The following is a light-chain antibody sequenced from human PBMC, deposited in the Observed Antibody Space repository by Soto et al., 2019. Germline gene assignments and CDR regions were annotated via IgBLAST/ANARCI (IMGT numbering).Light chain of an antibody. V-gene: IGKV1-5*03. CDR3: QQYNNYPWT. J-gene: IGKJ1*01. Sequence: DIQMTQSPSTLSASVGDRVTITCRASQSLSSWLAWYQQKPGKAPKHLIYKASSLPSGVPSRLSGSESKREFTHDITSLQPDNFATYYCQQYNNYPWTFGQGTKVEIK. CDR1: QSLSSW. CDR2: KAS.